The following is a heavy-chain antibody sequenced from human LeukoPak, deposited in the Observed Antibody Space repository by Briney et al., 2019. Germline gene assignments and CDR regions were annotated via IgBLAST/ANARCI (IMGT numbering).Heavy chain of an antibody. Sequence: PSETLSLTCTVSGGSISSSSYYWGWIRQPPGKGLEWIGSIYYSGSTYYNPSLKSRVTISVDTSKNQFSLKLSSVTAADTAVYYCARLAYYYGSGSYFVTRPCYYYMDVWGKGTTVTISS. CDR1: GGSISSSSYY. V-gene: IGHV4-39*01. CDR3: ARLAYYYGSGSYFVTRPCYYYMDV. D-gene: IGHD3-10*01. CDR2: IYYSGST. J-gene: IGHJ6*03.